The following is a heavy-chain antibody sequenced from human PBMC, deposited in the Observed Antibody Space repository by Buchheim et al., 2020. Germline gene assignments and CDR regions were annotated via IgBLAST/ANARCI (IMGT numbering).Heavy chain of an antibody. D-gene: IGHD3-22*01. CDR1: EFTFSNYA. Sequence: EVQLLESGGGLVQPGGSLRLSCAASEFTFSNYALSWVRQAPGKGLEWVSIIGGSGGSTYYADSVKGRFTISRDNSKNTLYLQMNSLRAEDTAVYYCAKERGIDYTDSSGYDYWGQGTL. V-gene: IGHV3-23*01. J-gene: IGHJ4*02. CDR3: AKERGIDYTDSSGYDY. CDR2: IGGSGGST.